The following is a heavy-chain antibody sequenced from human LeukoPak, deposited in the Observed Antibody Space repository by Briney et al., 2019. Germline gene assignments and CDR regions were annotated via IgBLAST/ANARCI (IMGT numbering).Heavy chain of an antibody. CDR1: GFTFSSYS. CDR2: INHSGST. CDR3: ARGRSTYIVVASQDGGNYFDY. J-gene: IGHJ4*02. D-gene: IGHD2-21*01. Sequence: PGGSLRLTCAASGFTFSSYSMNWVRQPPGKGLEWIGEINHSGSTNYNPSLKSRVTISVDTSKNQFSLKLSSVTAADTAVYYCARGRSTYIVVASQDGGNYFDYWGQGTLVTVSS. V-gene: IGHV4-34*01.